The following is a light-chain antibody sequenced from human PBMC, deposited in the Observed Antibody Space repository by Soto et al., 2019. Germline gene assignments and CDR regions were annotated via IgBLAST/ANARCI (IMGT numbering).Light chain of an antibody. CDR3: SSYTSSSKV. CDR2: DVS. V-gene: IGLV2-14*01. J-gene: IGLJ1*01. CDR1: SSDVGGYNY. Sequence: QSVLTQPASGSGSPGQSIPFSRTGTSSDVGGYNYVSWYQQHPGKAPKLMIYDVSNRPSGVSNRFSGSKSGNAASLTISGLQAEDEADYYCSSYTSSSKVFGTGTKVTDL.